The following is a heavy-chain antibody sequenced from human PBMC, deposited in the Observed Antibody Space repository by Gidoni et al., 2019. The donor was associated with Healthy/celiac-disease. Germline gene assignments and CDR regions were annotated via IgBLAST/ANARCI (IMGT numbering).Heavy chain of an antibody. J-gene: IGHJ6*02. CDR2: IYYSGST. V-gene: IGHV4-31*03. D-gene: IGHD4-4*01. Sequence: QVQLQESGPGLVKPSQTLSLTCTVPGGSISSGSYYWCWIRQHPGKGLEWIGYIYYSGSTYYNPSLKSRVSLSVDISKNQFSLELNSVTAADTAVYYCARYRSRAYGVDVWGQGTTVTVSS. CDR1: GGSISSGSYY. CDR3: ARYRSRAYGVDV.